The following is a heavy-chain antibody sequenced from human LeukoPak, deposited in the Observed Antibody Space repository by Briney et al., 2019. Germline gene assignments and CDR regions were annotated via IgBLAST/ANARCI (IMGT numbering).Heavy chain of an antibody. CDR3: ARERSGWYYPFDY. J-gene: IGHJ4*02. D-gene: IGHD6-19*01. CDR2: IYHSGST. Sequence: SGTLSLTCAVSGGSISSSNWWSWVRQPPGKGLEWIGEIYHSGSTNYNPSLKSRVTTSVDKSKNQFSLKLSSVTAADTAVYYCARERSGWYYPFDYWGQGTLVTVSS. V-gene: IGHV4-4*02. CDR1: GGSISSSNW.